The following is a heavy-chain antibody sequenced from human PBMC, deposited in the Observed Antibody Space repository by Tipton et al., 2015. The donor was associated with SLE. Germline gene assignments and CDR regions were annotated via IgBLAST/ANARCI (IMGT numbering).Heavy chain of an antibody. J-gene: IGHJ3*02. D-gene: IGHD6-19*01. CDR2: MSQTGIT. Sequence: TLSLTCTVSGYSITSGYYWGWIRQPPGKGLEWIGSMSQTGITYYNPTLMSRVTISGDTSKNQFFLNLDSVTAADTAVYYCARRGWVDAFDIWGQGTMVIVSS. CDR3: ARRGWVDAFDI. CDR1: GYSITSGYY. V-gene: IGHV4-38-2*02.